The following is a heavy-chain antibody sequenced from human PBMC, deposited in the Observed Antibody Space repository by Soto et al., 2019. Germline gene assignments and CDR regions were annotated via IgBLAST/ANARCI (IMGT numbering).Heavy chain of an antibody. D-gene: IGHD3-3*01. V-gene: IGHV3-30*04. CDR3: ARDPGVYFWSGVFDP. J-gene: IGHJ5*02. CDR2: ISSDGRKT. Sequence: QVQLVESGGRVVQAGTSLRVSCAASGFSFGSSSMHWGRQAPGGGPEWVASISSDGRKTYYSESAKGRFTISRDNSKIIVYIEMDRLRLDDTAIYFCARDPGVYFWSGVFDPWGQGTVVTVSS. CDR1: GFSFGSSS.